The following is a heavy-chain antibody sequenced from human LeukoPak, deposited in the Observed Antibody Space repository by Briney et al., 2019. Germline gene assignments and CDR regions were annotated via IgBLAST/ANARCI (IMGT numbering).Heavy chain of an antibody. Sequence: PGGSLRLSCAASGFTFSSYWMHWVRQAPGKGLVSVSRIKSDGSSTSYADSVKGRFTISRDNAKNTLYLQMNSLRAEDTAVYYCVRDLDGSGSYHWFDPWGQGTLVTVSS. CDR2: IKSDGSST. J-gene: IGHJ5*02. V-gene: IGHV3-74*01. CDR3: VRDLDGSGSYHWFDP. D-gene: IGHD3-10*01. CDR1: GFTFSSYW.